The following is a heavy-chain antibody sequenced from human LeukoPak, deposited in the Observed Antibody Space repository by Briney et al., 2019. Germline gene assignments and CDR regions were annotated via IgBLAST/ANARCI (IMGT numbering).Heavy chain of an antibody. Sequence: TSETLSLTCTVSGGSISSYYWSWIRQPAGKGLEWVGRIYTSGSTNYNPSLKSRVTMSVDTSKNQFSLKLSSVTAADTAVYYCARDVDSGDYHDAFDIWGQGTMVTVSS. CDR2: IYTSGST. V-gene: IGHV4-4*07. J-gene: IGHJ3*02. CDR3: ARDVDSGDYHDAFDI. D-gene: IGHD4-17*01. CDR1: GGSISSYY.